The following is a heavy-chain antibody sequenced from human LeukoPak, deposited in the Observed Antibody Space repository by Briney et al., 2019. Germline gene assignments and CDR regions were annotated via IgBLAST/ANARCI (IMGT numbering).Heavy chain of an antibody. Sequence: SETLSLTCTVSAYSINSGYYWGWIRQPPGKGLEWIGSIYHSGSTYYNPSLKSRVTISVDTSKNQFSLKLRSVTAADTAVYFCAGYHAYGVTTPPLGYWGQGTLVTVSS. CDR3: AGYHAYGVTTPPLGY. CDR2: IYHSGST. J-gene: IGHJ4*02. CDR1: AYSINSGYY. D-gene: IGHD4-17*01. V-gene: IGHV4-38-2*02.